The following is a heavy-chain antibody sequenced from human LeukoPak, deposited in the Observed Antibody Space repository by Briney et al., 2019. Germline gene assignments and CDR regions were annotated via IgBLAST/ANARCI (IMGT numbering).Heavy chain of an antibody. V-gene: IGHV3-9*03. CDR1: GFTFDDYA. D-gene: IGHD6-13*01. J-gene: IGHJ4*02. CDR3: AKDIGSGIAGPLDY. CDR2: ISWNSGSI. Sequence: VRSLRLSCAASGFTFDDYAMHWVRQAPGKGLEWVSGISWNSGSIGYADSVKGRFTISRDNAKNSLYLQMNSLRAEDMALYYCAKDIGSGIAGPLDYWGQGTLVTVSS.